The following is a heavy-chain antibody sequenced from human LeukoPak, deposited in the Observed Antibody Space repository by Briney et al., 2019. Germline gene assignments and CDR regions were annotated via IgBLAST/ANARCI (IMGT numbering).Heavy chain of an antibody. Sequence: GASVKVSCKASGYTLTGYYMHWVRQAPGQGLEWMGWIIADSGNTNYAQKLQARVTMTTDTSTSTAYMELRSLRSDDTAVYYCARHYDSSGYYYFDFWGQGTLVTVSS. J-gene: IGHJ4*02. CDR1: GYTLTGYY. CDR3: ARHYDSSGYYYFDF. V-gene: IGHV1-18*04. CDR2: IIADSGNT. D-gene: IGHD3-22*01.